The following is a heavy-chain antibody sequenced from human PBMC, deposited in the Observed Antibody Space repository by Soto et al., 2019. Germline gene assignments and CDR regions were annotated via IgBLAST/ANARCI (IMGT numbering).Heavy chain of an antibody. CDR3: AKDRVGTTTGPFDY. D-gene: IGHD1-26*01. J-gene: IGHJ4*02. CDR2: ISYGGSNE. CDR1: GFTFSNFA. V-gene: IGHV3-30*18. Sequence: GGSLRLSCAASGFTFSNFAIHWVRQAPGKGLEWVAVISYGGSNEYYADSVKGRFTISRDNSKNTVYLQMNSLRPEDTAVYYCAKDRVGTTTGPFDYWGQGT.